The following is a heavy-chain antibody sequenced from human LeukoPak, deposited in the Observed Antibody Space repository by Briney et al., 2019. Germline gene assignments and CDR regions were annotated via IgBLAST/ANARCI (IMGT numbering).Heavy chain of an antibody. CDR3: ARGLQQTRDAFDI. V-gene: IGHV3-53*01. CDR1: GFTVSSNY. Sequence: QSGGSLRLSCAASGFTVSSNYMSWVRQAPGKGLEWVSVIYSGGSTYYADSVKGRFTISRDNSKNTLYLQMNSLRAEDTAVYYCARGLQQTRDAFDIWGQGTMVTVSS. J-gene: IGHJ3*02. D-gene: IGHD2-2*01. CDR2: IYSGGST.